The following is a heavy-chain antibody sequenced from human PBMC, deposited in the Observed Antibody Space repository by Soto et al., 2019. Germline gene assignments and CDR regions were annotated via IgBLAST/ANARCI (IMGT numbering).Heavy chain of an antibody. CDR3: ARFHPESLLAEYYFDF. D-gene: IGHD3-3*02. V-gene: IGHV3-48*01. CDR2: DGAGGTI. J-gene: IGHJ4*02. Sequence: EVQLVESGGGLVQPGGSLKVSCVVSGFTLSTYSMNWVRQAPGKGLEWVSHDGAGGTILYADSVRGRFTVSRDNAKNSLYLQMNSLRAEDTAVYYCARFHPESLLAEYYFDFWGQGTLVTVSS. CDR1: GFTLSTYS.